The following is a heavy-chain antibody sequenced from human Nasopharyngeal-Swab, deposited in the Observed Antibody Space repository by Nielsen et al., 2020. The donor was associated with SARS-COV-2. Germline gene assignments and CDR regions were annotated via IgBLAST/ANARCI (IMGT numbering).Heavy chain of an antibody. Sequence: SVKVSCKASGGSFSTNGISWVRQAPGQGLEWMGGIIPIFGTANYAQKFQGRVTITADESTSTAYMELSSLRSEDTAVYYCARAPPPYYDHAFFDYWGQGTLVTVSS. V-gene: IGHV1-69*13. J-gene: IGHJ4*02. CDR1: GGSFSTNG. D-gene: IGHD3-3*01. CDR3: ARAPPPYYDHAFFDY. CDR2: IIPIFGTA.